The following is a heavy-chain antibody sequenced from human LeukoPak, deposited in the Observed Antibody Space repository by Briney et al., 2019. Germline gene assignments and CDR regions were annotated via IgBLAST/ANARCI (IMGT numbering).Heavy chain of an antibody. CDR3: ARGFYSSDH. CDR1: GFTSSTYG. Sequence: GGSLRLSCAASGFTSSTYGMHWVRQAPGKGLEWVAVIWYDGSNKYYADSVKGRFTISRDNSKNTLYLQMNSLRAEDTAVYYCARGFYSSDHWGQGTLVTVSS. J-gene: IGHJ4*02. D-gene: IGHD3-22*01. CDR2: IWYDGSNK. V-gene: IGHV3-33*01.